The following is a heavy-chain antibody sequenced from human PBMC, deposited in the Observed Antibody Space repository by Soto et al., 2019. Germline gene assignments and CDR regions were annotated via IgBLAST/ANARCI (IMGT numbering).Heavy chain of an antibody. CDR1: GGSISSSNW. CDR3: ARDKVGACAVFGVVIPRYVMDV. V-gene: IGHV4-4*02. J-gene: IGHJ6*02. CDR2: IYHSGST. Sequence: QVQLQESGPGLVKPSGTLSLTCAVSGGSISSSNWWSWVRQPPGKGLEWIGEIYHSGSTNYNPSRKGRVTISIDKSKNQFALRQSAVTAADTAVYYCARDKVGACAVFGVVIPRYVMDVWGQGTTVTVSS. D-gene: IGHD3-3*01.